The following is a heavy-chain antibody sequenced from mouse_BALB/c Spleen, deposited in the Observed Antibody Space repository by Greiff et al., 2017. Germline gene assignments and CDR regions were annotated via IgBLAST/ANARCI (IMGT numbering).Heavy chain of an antibody. CDR1: GYSFTGYF. V-gene: IGHV1-20*02. CDR2: INPYNGDT. Sequence: VQLKESGPELVKPGASVKISCKASGYSFTGYFMNWVMQSHGKSLEWIGRINPYNGDTFYNQKFKGKATLTVDKSSSTAHMELRSLASEDSAVYYCARLRQAYYFDYWGQGTTLTVSS. J-gene: IGHJ2*01. D-gene: IGHD2-12*01. CDR3: ARLRQAYYFDY.